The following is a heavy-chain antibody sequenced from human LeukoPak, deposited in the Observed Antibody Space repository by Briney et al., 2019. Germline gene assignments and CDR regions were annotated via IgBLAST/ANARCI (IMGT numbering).Heavy chain of an antibody. V-gene: IGHV1-69*05. CDR2: INPIHGAA. J-gene: IGHJ4*02. Sequence: ASVTVSCKASGGTFSSYAISWVRQAPGQGLAWMGGINPIHGAANYEQKFQGRGTITTDESTSTAYMELSRLRSEDTARYYCAGGGSSGWYGGDYFDYWGQGTLVTVSS. CDR3: AGGGSSGWYGGDYFDY. CDR1: GGTFSSYA. D-gene: IGHD6-19*01.